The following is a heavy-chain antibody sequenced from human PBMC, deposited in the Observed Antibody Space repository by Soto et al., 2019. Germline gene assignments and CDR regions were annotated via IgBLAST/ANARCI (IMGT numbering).Heavy chain of an antibody. D-gene: IGHD2-21*02. Sequence: SETLSLTCTVSGGSISSSSYYWGWIRQPPGKGLEWIGSIYYSGSTYYNPSLKSRVTISVDTSKNQFSLKLSSVTAADTAVYYCARDLWGYCGADCYPLDVWGQGTTVT. J-gene: IGHJ6*02. V-gene: IGHV4-39*02. CDR1: GGSISSSSYY. CDR2: IYYSGST. CDR3: ARDLWGYCGADCYPLDV.